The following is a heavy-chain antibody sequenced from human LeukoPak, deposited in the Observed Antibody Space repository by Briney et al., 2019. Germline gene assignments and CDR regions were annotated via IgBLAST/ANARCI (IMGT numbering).Heavy chain of an antibody. Sequence: SGGSLRLSCAASGYIFSDYYMSWVRQAPGKGLEWVSYISTSGSVKHYADSVKGRFTISRDNSKNTLYLQMNSLRAEDTAVYYCAKEDTYYYDSSGYYPYWGQGTLVTVSS. V-gene: IGHV3-11*01. D-gene: IGHD3-22*01. CDR2: ISTSGSVK. CDR1: GYIFSDYY. CDR3: AKEDTYYYDSSGYYPY. J-gene: IGHJ4*02.